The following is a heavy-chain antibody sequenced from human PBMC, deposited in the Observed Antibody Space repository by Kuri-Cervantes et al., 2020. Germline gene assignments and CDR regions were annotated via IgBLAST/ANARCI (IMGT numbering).Heavy chain of an antibody. CDR3: AKDPEARGSYSVGYFQH. V-gene: IGHV3-23*01. CDR2: ISGSGGST. CDR1: GFTFSSYG. D-gene: IGHD1-26*01. J-gene: IGHJ1*01. Sequence: GESLKISCAASGFTFSSYGMHWVRQAPGKGLEWVSAISGSGGSTYYAESVKGRFTISRDNSKNTLYLQMNSLRADDTAVYYWAKDPEARGSYSVGYFQHWGQGTMVTVSS.